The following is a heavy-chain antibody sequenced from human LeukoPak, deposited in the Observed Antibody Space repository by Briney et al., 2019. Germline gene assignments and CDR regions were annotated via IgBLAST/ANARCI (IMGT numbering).Heavy chain of an antibody. V-gene: IGHV1-46*01. Sequence: GASVKVSCKASGFTLTQYYLHWVRQAPGQGLEFVGMISPSGDSPPYAQKFQDRVTMTRDMPTSTVYMELSNLRSEDTAVYFCARLVTGSNPADFWGQGTLVTVSS. CDR3: ARLVTGSNPADF. D-gene: IGHD1-26*01. CDR2: ISPSGDSP. CDR1: GFTLTQYY. J-gene: IGHJ4*02.